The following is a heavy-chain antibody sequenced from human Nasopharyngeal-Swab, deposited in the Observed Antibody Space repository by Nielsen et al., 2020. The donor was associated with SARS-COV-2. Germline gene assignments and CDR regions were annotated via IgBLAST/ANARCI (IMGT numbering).Heavy chain of an antibody. Sequence: ASVKVSCMASGYTFTSYDINWVRQATGQGLEWMGWMNPNSGNTGYAQKFQGRVTMTRNTSISTAYMELSSLRSEDTAVYYCVHSSSYYYGMDVWGQGTTVTVSS. CDR2: MNPNSGNT. CDR1: GYTFTSYD. J-gene: IGHJ6*02. D-gene: IGHD5-18*01. V-gene: IGHV1-8*01. CDR3: VHSSSYYYGMDV.